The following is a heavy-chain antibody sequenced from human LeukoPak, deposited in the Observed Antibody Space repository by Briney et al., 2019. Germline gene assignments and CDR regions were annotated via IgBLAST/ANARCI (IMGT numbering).Heavy chain of an antibody. CDR3: ARGDTAAAGYYYGMGV. V-gene: IGHV6-1*01. CDR2: TYYRSKWYN. D-gene: IGHD6-13*01. J-gene: IGHJ6*02. CDR1: GDSVSSNSAA. Sequence: SQTLSLTCAISGDSVSSNSAAWNWIRQSPSRGLEWLGRTYYRSKWYNDYPVSVKSRITIIPDTSKNQFSPQLNSVTPEDTAVYYCARGDTAAAGYYYGMGVWGQGTTVTVSS.